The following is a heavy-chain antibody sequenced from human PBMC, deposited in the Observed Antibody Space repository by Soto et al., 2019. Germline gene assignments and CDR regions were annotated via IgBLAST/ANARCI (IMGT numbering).Heavy chain of an antibody. D-gene: IGHD1-1*01. CDR2: ISAYNGNT. CDR3: ARDSRGANWNGYYFYGMDV. Sequence: QVQLVQSGGEVKKPGASVKVSCKASGYAFESYGFTWVRQAPGQGLEWMGWISAYNGNTIYAQKFQGRLTVTIDTSTKTGYLELRSLTSDDTALYYCARDSRGANWNGYYFYGMDVWGQGTTVTVSS. J-gene: IGHJ6*02. CDR1: GYAFESYG. V-gene: IGHV1-18*01.